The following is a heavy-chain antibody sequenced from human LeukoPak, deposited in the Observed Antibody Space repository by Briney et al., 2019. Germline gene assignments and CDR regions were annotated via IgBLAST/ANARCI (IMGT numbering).Heavy chain of an antibody. V-gene: IGHV4-34*01. J-gene: IGHJ4*02. D-gene: IGHD3-10*01. CDR3: ARRSLWFGDFDY. Sequence: PAETLSLTCAVYGGSFSGYYWGWIRQPPGKVLEWIGEINHSGSTNYNPSLKSRVTISVDTPKNQFSLKLSSVTAADTAVYYCARRSLWFGDFDYWGQGTLVTVSS. CDR2: INHSGST. CDR1: GGSFSGYY.